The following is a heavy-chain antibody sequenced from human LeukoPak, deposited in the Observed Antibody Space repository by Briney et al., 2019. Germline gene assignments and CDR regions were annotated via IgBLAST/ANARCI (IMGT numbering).Heavy chain of an antibody. CDR1: GGSISSYY. CDR2: IYYSGST. J-gene: IGHJ4*02. D-gene: IGHD3-22*01. Sequence: PSETLSLTCTVSGGSISSYYWSWIRQPPGKGLEWIGYIYYSGSTNYNPSLKSRVTISVDTSKNQFSLKLSSVTAADTAVYYCALYDSSGYQGPDYWGQGTLVTVSS. V-gene: IGHV4-59*01. CDR3: ALYDSSGYQGPDY.